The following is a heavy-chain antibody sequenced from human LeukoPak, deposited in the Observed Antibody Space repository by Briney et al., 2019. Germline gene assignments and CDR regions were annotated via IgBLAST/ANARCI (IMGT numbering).Heavy chain of an antibody. V-gene: IGHV3-23*01. Sequence: GGSLRLSCAASGFTFSSYAMSWVRQAPGKGLEWVSSISSTGGTTYYADSVKGRFTISRDNSKNTLYLQMNSLRAEDTAIYYCAKDGGGYYTWAFDYWGQGTLVTVSS. CDR1: GFTFSSYA. D-gene: IGHD3-22*01. J-gene: IGHJ4*02. CDR3: AKDGGGYYTWAFDY. CDR2: ISSTGGTT.